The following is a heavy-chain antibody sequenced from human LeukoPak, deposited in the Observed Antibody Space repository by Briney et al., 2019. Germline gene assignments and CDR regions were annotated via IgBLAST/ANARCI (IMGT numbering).Heavy chain of an antibody. D-gene: IGHD5-18*01. CDR3: ARDWPARGYSYDYYFDY. CDR2: INTHSGGT. Sequence: ASVKLSCEASGYTFTSYYIHWVRQAPGQGLEWMGCINTHSGGTNYAQKFQGRVTMTRDTSISTVYMELSRLRSDDTAVYYCARDWPARGYSYDYYFDYWGQGTLVTVSS. CDR1: GYTFTSYY. J-gene: IGHJ4*02. V-gene: IGHV1-2*02.